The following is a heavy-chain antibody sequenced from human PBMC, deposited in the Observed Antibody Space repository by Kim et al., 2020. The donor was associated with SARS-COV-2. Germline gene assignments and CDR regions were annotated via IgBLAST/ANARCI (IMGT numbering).Heavy chain of an antibody. J-gene: IGHJ1*01. D-gene: IGHD3-3*01. CDR2: INEDGSTT. V-gene: IGHV3-74*01. CDR1: GFSVRSYS. CDR3: SRDTFARLDH. Sequence: GGSLRLSCTASGFSVRSYSMHWVRQAPGKGLEWVARINEDGSTTTHADAVKGRFSISRDTANNTLLLQMHSLRVEDTALYYCSRDTFARLDHWARATLV.